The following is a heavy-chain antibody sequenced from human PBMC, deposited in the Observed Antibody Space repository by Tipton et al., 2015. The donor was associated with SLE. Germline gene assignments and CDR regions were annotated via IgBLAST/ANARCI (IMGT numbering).Heavy chain of an antibody. CDR2: ISAYNGNT. D-gene: IGHD3-3*01. J-gene: IGHJ4*02. V-gene: IGHV1-18*01. CDR3: ARGILRFLEWLSPDFGY. Sequence: QSGAEVKKPGASVKVSCKASGYTFISYGISWVRQAPGQGLEWMGWISAYNGNTNYAQKLQGRVTMTTDTSTSTAYMELRSLRSDDTAVYYCARGILRFLEWLSPDFGYWGQGTLVTVSS. CDR1: GYTFISYG.